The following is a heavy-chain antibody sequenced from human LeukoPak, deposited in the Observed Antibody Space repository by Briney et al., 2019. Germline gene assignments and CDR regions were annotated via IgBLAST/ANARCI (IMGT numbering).Heavy chain of an antibody. V-gene: IGHV5-51*01. CDR3: ARLRRGGSGWYGGDFDY. CDR2: IYPGDSDT. Sequence: GASLKISCKGSGSSFTSYWIGWVRQMPGKGLEWMGIIYPGDSDTRYSPSFQGQDTISADKSISTAYLQWSSLKASDTAMYYCARLRRGGSGWYGGDFDYWGQGTLVTVSS. CDR1: GSSFTSYW. J-gene: IGHJ4*02. D-gene: IGHD6-19*01.